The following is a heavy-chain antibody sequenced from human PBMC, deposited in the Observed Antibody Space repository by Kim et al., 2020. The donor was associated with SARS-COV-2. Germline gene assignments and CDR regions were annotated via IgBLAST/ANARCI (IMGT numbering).Heavy chain of an antibody. CDR3: ARADTRYYYYAMDV. Sequence: PGKGLEWIGSIFYTGSTYYNPSLKGRVTISVDTSKNQFSLKVSSVTAADTAVYYCARADTRYYYYAMDVWGQGTTVTVSS. J-gene: IGHJ6*02. CDR2: IFYTGST. V-gene: IGHV4-39*07. D-gene: IGHD5-18*01.